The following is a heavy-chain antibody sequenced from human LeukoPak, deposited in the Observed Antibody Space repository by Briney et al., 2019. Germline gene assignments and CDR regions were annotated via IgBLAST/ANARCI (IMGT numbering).Heavy chain of an antibody. J-gene: IGHJ4*02. CDR3: ARDAFRLWSYFDY. CDR2: ISYDGSNK. Sequence: PGGSLRLSCAASGFTFSSYTMHWVRQAPGKGLEWVAVISYDGSNKYYADSVKGRFTISRDNSKNTLYLQMNSLRAEDTAVYYCARDAFRLWSYFDYWGQGTLVTVSS. CDR1: GFTFSSYT. V-gene: IGHV3-30-3*01. D-gene: IGHD4/OR15-4a*01.